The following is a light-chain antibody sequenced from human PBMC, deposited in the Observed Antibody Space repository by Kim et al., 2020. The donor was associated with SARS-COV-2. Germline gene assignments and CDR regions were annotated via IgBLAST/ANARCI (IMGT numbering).Light chain of an antibody. Sequence: EIVLTQSPATLSLSPGERATLSCRASQSIGDWLAWYQQRSGQAPRLLIYDASIRATGIPARFSGSGSGTDFTLTISSLGPEDFAVYYCQQRRTWPLTFGGGTKVDIK. CDR2: DAS. CDR3: QQRRTWPLT. J-gene: IGKJ4*01. CDR1: QSIGDW. V-gene: IGKV3-11*01.